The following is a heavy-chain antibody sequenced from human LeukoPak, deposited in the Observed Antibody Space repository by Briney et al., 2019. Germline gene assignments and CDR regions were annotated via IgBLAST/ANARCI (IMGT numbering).Heavy chain of an antibody. Sequence: SETLPLTCAVSIYSISSGYYWGWIRQPPGKGLEWIGSIHHSGSTYYNPSLKSRVTISVDTSNNQFSLKLTSVTAADTALYYCARINGDYLIDYWGQGTLVTVSS. CDR2: IHHSGST. CDR3: ARINGDYLIDY. D-gene: IGHD4-17*01. J-gene: IGHJ4*02. CDR1: IYSISSGYY. V-gene: IGHV4-38-2*01.